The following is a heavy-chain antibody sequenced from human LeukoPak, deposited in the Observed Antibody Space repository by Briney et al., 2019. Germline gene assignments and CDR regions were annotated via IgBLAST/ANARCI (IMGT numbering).Heavy chain of an antibody. CDR2: INPSGGST. CDR3: ATGITYYDSSGKTAFDI. V-gene: IGHV1-46*01. Sequence: GASVKVSCKASGGTFISYAISWVRQAPGQGLEWMGIINPSGGSTSYAQKFQGRVTMTRDTSTSTAYMELRSLRSDDTAVYYCATGITYYDSSGKTAFDIWGQGTMVTVSS. CDR1: GGTFISYA. J-gene: IGHJ3*02. D-gene: IGHD3-22*01.